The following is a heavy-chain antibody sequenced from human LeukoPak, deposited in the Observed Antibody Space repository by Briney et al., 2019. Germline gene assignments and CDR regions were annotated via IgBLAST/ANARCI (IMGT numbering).Heavy chain of an antibody. CDR3: ARPSLFGESYYFDY. D-gene: IGHD3-10*01. CDR2: INPNSGGT. V-gene: IGHV1-2*02. CDR1: GYTFIGYY. Sequence: ASVKVSCTASGYTFIGYYMHWVRQAPGQGLEWMGWINPNSGGTNYAQKFQGRVTMTRDTSISTAYMELSRLRSDDTAVYYCARPSLFGESYYFDYWGQGTLVTVSS. J-gene: IGHJ4*02.